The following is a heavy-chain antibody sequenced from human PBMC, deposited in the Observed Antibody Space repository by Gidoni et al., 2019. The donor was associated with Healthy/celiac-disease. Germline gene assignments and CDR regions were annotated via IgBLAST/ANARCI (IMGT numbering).Heavy chain of an antibody. D-gene: IGHD3-22*01. Sequence: QLQLQESGPGLVKPSETLSLTCTVSGGSISSSSYYWGWIRQPPGKGLEWIGSIYYGGSTYYNPSLKSRVTISVDTSKNQFSLKLSSVTAADTAVYYCAREDYYDSSGYRGSGAFDIWGQGTMVTVSS. CDR3: AREDYYDSSGYRGSGAFDI. V-gene: IGHV4-39*01. CDR1: GGSISSSSYY. J-gene: IGHJ3*02. CDR2: IYYGGST.